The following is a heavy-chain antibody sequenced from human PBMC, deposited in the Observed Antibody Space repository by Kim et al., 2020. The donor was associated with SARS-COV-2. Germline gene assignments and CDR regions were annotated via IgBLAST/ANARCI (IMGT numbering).Heavy chain of an antibody. CDR2: VSDYNGNT. CDR3: ARVGAYCTSTSCYDKNFDY. J-gene: IGHJ4*02. V-gene: IGHV1-18*01. CDR1: GYTFTTHG. Sequence: ASVKVSCKASGYTFTTHGVSWGRQAPGQGLEWMGWVSDYNGNTHYAQKLQGRVTMTTHTSTSTAYMELRSLRSDDTAVYYCARVGAYCTSTSCYDKNFDYWGQGTLVTVSS. D-gene: IGHD2-2*01.